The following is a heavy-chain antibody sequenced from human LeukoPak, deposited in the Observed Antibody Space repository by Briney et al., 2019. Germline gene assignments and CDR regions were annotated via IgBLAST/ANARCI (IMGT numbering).Heavy chain of an antibody. V-gene: IGHV4-4*07. CDR2: IYTSGST. D-gene: IGHD6-13*01. J-gene: IGHJ6*03. CDR1: GGSISSYY. Sequence: SETLSLTCTVSGGSISSYYRSWIRQPAGKGLEWIGRIYTSGSTNYNPSLKSRVTMSVDTSKNQFSLKLSSVTAADTAVYYCARDRSSSLLARPDYYYMDVWGKGTTVTISS. CDR3: ARDRSSSLLARPDYYYMDV.